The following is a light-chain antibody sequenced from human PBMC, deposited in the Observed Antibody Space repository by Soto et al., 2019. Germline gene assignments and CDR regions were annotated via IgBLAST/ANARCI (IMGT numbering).Light chain of an antibody. CDR1: SSDVGGYNY. Sequence: QSALAQPPSASGSPGQSVTVSCTGTSSDVGGYNYVSWYQQHPGKAPKLIIYEVSERPSGVPDRFSGSKSGDTASLTISGLQAEDEADYYCSSYTSSTAYVFGTGTKVTVL. J-gene: IGLJ1*01. CDR2: EVS. V-gene: IGLV2-8*01. CDR3: SSYTSSTAYV.